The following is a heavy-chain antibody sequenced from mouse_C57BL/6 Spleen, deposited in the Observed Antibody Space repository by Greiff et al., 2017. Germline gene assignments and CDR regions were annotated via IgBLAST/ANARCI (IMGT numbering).Heavy chain of an antibody. J-gene: IGHJ2*01. CDR3: ARRATVVAYYFDY. CDR1: GYAFTNYL. Sequence: VQLVESGAELVRPGTSVKVSCKASGYAFTNYLIEWVKQRPGQGLEWIGVINPGSGGTNYNEKFKGKATLTADKSSSTAYMQLSSLTSEDSAVYFCARRATVVAYYFDYWGQGTTLTVSS. CDR2: INPGSGGT. D-gene: IGHD1-1*01. V-gene: IGHV1-54*01.